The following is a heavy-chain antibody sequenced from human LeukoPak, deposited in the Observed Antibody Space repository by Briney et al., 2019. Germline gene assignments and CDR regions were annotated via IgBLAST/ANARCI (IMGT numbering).Heavy chain of an antibody. CDR3: ARGGRGVIFHY. J-gene: IGHJ4*02. CDR1: GFTVSSNY. Sequence: PGGSLRLSCAASGFTVSSNYMSWVRQAPGKGLEWVSVIYSGGSTYYADSVRGRFTISRDNSKNTLYLQMNSLRAEDTAVYYCARGGRGVIFHYWGQGTLVTVSS. D-gene: IGHD3-10*01. CDR2: IYSGGST. V-gene: IGHV3-53*01.